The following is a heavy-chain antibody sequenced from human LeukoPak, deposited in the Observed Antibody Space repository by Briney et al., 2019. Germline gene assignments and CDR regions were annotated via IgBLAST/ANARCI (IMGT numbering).Heavy chain of an antibody. D-gene: IGHD1-26*01. CDR2: INHSGSA. J-gene: IGHJ4*02. CDR3: ARDGVGGSYYY. Sequence: SETLSLTCAVYGGSFSGYYWSWIRQPPGKGLEWIGEINHSGSANYNPSLKSRVTISLDTSKNQFSLKLSSVTAADTAVYYCARDGVGGSYYYWGQGTLVTVSS. V-gene: IGHV4-34*01. CDR1: GGSFSGYY.